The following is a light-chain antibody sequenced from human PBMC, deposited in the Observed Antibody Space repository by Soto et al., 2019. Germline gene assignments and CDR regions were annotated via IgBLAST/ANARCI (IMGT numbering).Light chain of an antibody. V-gene: IGLV4-69*01. Sequence: QLVLTQSPSASASLGASVKLTCTLSSGRYTYIIAWHQQQPGRGPRYLLSLDSDGRHNKGAGIPDRFSGSSSGVERYLTISSLQSEDEADYYCQTWGTGIHEIFGGGTKLTVL. CDR2: LDSDGRH. CDR3: QTWGTGIHEI. J-gene: IGLJ2*01. CDR1: SGRYTYI.